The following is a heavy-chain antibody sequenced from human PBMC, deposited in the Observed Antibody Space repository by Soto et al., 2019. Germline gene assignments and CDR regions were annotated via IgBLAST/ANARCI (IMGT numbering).Heavy chain of an antibody. J-gene: IGHJ6*02. CDR2: ISAYNGNT. CDR1: GYTFTSYA. D-gene: IGHD6-13*01. Sequence: ASVKVSCKASGYTFTSYAMHWVRQAPGQRLEWMGWISAYNGNTNYAQKLQGRVTMTTDTSTSTAYMELRSLRSDDTAVYYCARCSSSWYGYYYYGMDVWGQGTTVTVSS. CDR3: ARCSSSWYGYYYYGMDV. V-gene: IGHV1-18*01.